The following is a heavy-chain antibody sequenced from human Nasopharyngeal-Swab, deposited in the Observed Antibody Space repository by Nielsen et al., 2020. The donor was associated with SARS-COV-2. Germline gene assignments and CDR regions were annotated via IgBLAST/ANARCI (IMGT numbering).Heavy chain of an antibody. Sequence: GALKISCVASGFTFSSHSMNWVRQAPGKELEWVSSISSTSSYIYYADSVKGRFTISRDNAKNSLYLQMNSLRAEDTAVYYCARASSYCSGGSCSYLDSWGQGTLVTVSS. CDR2: ISSTSSYI. J-gene: IGHJ4*02. CDR3: ARASSYCSGGSCSYLDS. D-gene: IGHD2-15*01. CDR1: GFTFSSHS. V-gene: IGHV3-21*01.